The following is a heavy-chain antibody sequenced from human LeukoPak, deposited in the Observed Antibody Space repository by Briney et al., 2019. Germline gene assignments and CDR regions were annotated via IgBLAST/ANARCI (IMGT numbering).Heavy chain of an antibody. V-gene: IGHV4-4*07. D-gene: IGHD3-10*01. J-gene: IGHJ6*03. CDR1: GGSISSYY. Sequence: ASETLSLTCTVSGGSISSYYWSWIRQPAGKGLEWIGRIYTSGSTNYNPSLKSRVTMSVDTSKNQFSLKLSSVTAADTAVYYCARRTSSGVAPYYYYYYMDVWGKGTTVTVSS. CDR3: ARRTSSGVAPYYYYYYMDV. CDR2: IYTSGST.